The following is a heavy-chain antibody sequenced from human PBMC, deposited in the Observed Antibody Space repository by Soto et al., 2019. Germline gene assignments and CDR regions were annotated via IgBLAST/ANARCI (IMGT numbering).Heavy chain of an antibody. V-gene: IGHV5-51*01. CDR2: IYSSDSDT. J-gene: IGHJ3*02. CDR1: GGNFTNFC. Sequence: QKICYKASGGNFTNFCVGWGRQMPGKGLECMGIIYSSDSDTIYSPSFQGQVTISADKSISTAYLQWSSLKASDTAIHYCARRHSSKAGAFDIRGQGTMVTL. CDR3: ARRHSSKAGAFDI. D-gene: IGHD6-13*01.